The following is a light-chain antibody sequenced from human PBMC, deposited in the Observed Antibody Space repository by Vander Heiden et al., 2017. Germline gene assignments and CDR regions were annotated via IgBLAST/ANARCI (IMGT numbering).Light chain of an antibody. Sequence: DIQMTQSPSSLSASVGDRVTITCRASQSISSYLNWYQQKPGKAPKLLIYAASSLHSGVPSRFSGSGSGTDFTLTISSLKPEDFATYYCQQSSRTPRTFGQGTKVEIK. J-gene: IGKJ1*01. CDR3: QQSSRTPRT. V-gene: IGKV1-39*01. CDR2: AAS. CDR1: QSISSY.